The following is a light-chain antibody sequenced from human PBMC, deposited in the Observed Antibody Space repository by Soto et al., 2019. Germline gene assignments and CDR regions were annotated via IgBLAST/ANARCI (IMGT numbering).Light chain of an antibody. CDR2: GAS. Sequence: EIVLTQSPGTLSLSPGERATLSCRASQSVSSGYLAWYQQKPGQAPRLLTYGASNRATGIPDRFSGSGSGTDFTLSIDRLEPEDFAVYYCQQYSSSPWTFGQGTKVESK. CDR1: QSVSSGY. V-gene: IGKV3-20*01. J-gene: IGKJ1*01. CDR3: QQYSSSPWT.